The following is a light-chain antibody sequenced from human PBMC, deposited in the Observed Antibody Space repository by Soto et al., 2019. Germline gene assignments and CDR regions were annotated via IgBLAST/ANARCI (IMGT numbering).Light chain of an antibody. CDR1: QSVNSY. J-gene: IGKJ4*01. CDR3: QQRSTWPPS. CDR2: DAS. V-gene: IGKV3-11*01. Sequence: EIVLTQSPATLSLSPGERATLSCRASQSVNSYLAWHQQKPGQAPGLLIYDASNRATGIPARFSGSGSGTDFTLTISSLEPEDLAVYYCQQRSTWPPSFGGGTKVEIK.